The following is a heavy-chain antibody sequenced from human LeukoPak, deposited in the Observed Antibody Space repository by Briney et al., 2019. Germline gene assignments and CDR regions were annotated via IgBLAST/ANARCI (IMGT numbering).Heavy chain of an antibody. J-gene: IGHJ4*02. D-gene: IGHD3-9*01. CDR1: GFTLSSYG. Sequence: SGGSLRLSCAASGFTLSSYGMNWVRQGPGKGLEWVSYISSSGRTTYYADSVKGRFTMSRDNSKNTLFLQMNSLRAEDTAIYYCAPDLRGTDWSLDYWGQGTLVTVSS. V-gene: IGHV3-48*03. CDR3: APDLRGTDWSLDY. CDR2: ISSSGRTT.